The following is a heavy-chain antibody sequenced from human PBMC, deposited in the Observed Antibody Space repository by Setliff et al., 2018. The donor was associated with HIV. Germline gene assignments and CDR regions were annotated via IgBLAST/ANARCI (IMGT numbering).Heavy chain of an antibody. Sequence: ASETLSLTCTVSDDSISSNYWSWIRQSAGKGLEWVGRIYTGGRTNYNPSLKGRVTMSVDTSKNQFSLNLSSVTAADTAVFYCARDRTGGTFDIWGQGTMVTVSS. D-gene: IGHD3-16*01. V-gene: IGHV4-4*07. CDR3: ARDRTGGTFDI. CDR1: DDSISSNY. CDR2: IYTGGRT. J-gene: IGHJ3*02.